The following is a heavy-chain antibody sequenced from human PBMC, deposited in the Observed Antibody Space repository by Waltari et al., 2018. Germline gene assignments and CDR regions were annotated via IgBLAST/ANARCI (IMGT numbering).Heavy chain of an antibody. D-gene: IGHD6-19*01. CDR1: GGSFSGYY. Sequence: QVQLQQWGAGLLKPSETLSLTCAVYGGSFSGYYWSWIRQPPGKGLEWIGEINHRGSTNYNPSLKSRVTISVDTAKNQFSLKLSSVTAADTAVYYCARFRGPGIAVAGTFDYWGQGTLVTVSS. CDR2: INHRGST. V-gene: IGHV4-34*01. J-gene: IGHJ4*02. CDR3: ARFRGPGIAVAGTFDY.